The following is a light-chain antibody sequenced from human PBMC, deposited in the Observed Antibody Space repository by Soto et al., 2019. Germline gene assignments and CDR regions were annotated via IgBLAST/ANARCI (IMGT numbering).Light chain of an antibody. CDR1: SSNRGSNY. V-gene: IGLV1-47*01. CDR3: AAWDDSMSGVG. J-gene: IGLJ2*01. CDR2: RNN. Sequence: QSVLTQPPSASGTPGQRFTISCSGSSSNRGSNYVYWYQQLPGTAPKLLLYRNNQRPSGVPDRFSGSKSGTSASLAISGLRSEDASDYYCAAWDDSMSGVGFGGGTQLSVL.